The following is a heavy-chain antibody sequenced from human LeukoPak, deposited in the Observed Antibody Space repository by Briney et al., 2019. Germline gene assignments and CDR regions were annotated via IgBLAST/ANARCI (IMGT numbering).Heavy chain of an antibody. CDR3: ARATPDYVSVDI. Sequence: QPGGSLRLSCAASGFTFDDYAMHWVRQAPGKGLEWVSGISWNSGSIGYADSVKGRFTISRDNSKNTLYLQMNSLRAEDTAVYYCARATPDYVSVDIWGQGTMVTVSS. CDR2: ISWNSGSI. D-gene: IGHD4/OR15-4a*01. J-gene: IGHJ3*02. CDR1: GFTFDDYA. V-gene: IGHV3-9*01.